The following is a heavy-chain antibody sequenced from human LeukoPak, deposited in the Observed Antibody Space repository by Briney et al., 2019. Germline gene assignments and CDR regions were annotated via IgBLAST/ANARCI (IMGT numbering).Heavy chain of an antibody. CDR2: IYTSGST. D-gene: IGHD2-15*01. CDR1: GGSISSGSYY. CDR3: AVRAAGGYCSGGSCYYPDAFDI. V-gene: IGHV4-61*02. J-gene: IGHJ3*02. Sequence: SETLSLTCTVSGGSISSGSYYWSWIRQPAGKGLEWIGRIYTSGSTNYNPSLKSRVTISVDTSKNQFSLKLSSVTAADTAVYYCAVRAAGGYCSGGSCYYPDAFDIWGQETMVTVSS.